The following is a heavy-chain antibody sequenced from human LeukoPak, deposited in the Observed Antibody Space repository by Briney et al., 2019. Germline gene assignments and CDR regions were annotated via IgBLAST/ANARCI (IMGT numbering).Heavy chain of an antibody. Sequence: SETLSLTCTVSGGSISSYYWSWIRQPPGKGLEWIGYIYYSGSTNYNPSLKSRVTISVDTSKNQFSLKLSSVTAADTAVYYCARHAGGAHCGGDCYYGMDVWGQGTTVTVSS. CDR3: ARHAGGAHCGGDCYYGMDV. J-gene: IGHJ6*02. CDR1: GGSISSYY. V-gene: IGHV4-59*08. D-gene: IGHD2-21*01. CDR2: IYYSGST.